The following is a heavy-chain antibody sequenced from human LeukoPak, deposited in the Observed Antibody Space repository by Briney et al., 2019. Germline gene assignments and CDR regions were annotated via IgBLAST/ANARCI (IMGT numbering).Heavy chain of an antibody. J-gene: IGHJ4*02. CDR2: IYYSGST. CDR1: GCSISSGGYY. CDR3: ARTLRFLEWFDY. Sequence: PSETLSLTCTVSGCSISSGGYYWSWIRQHPGKGLEWIGYIYYSGSTYYNPSLKSRVTISVDTSKNQFSLKLSSVTAADTAVYYCARTLRFLEWFDYWGQGTLVTVAS. D-gene: IGHD3-3*01. V-gene: IGHV4-31*03.